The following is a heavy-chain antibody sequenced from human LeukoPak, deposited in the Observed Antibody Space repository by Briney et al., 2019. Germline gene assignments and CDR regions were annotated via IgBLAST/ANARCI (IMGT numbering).Heavy chain of an antibody. CDR3: ARVGTRSGSYYPAPDYFDY. CDR2: INPNSGGT. J-gene: IGHJ4*02. D-gene: IGHD1-26*01. CDR1: GYTFTGYY. V-gene: IGHV1-2*06. Sequence: ASVQVSCKASGYTFTGYYMHWVRQAPGQGLEWMGRINPNSGGTNYAQKFQGRVTMTRDTSISTAYMVLSRLRSDDTAVYYCARVGTRSGSYYPAPDYFDYWGQGTLVTVSS.